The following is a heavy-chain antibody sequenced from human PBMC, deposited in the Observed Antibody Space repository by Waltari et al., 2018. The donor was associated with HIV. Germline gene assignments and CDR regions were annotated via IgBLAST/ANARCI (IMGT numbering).Heavy chain of an antibody. CDR2: ITPFNGNT. D-gene: IGHD3-10*01. Sequence: QMTLVQSGAEVKKNGSSVKVSGKAYGYSFNYRTPHWVRQAPGQALEWMGWITPFNGNTNYAQKFQDRVTITRDRSMSTAYMELSSLRFEDTAMYYCARSRDYGSGKDYDMDVWGQGTTVTVSS. CDR3: ARSRDYGSGKDYDMDV. CDR1: GYSFNYRT. V-gene: IGHV1-45*02. J-gene: IGHJ6*02.